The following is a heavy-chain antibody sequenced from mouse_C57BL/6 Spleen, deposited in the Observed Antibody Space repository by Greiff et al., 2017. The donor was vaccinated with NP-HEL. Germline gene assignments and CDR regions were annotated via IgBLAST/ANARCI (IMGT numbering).Heavy chain of an antibody. Sequence: VQGVESGAELARPGASVKLSCKASGYTFTSYGISWVKQRTGQGLEWIGEIYPRSGNTYYNEKFKGKATLTADKSSSTAYMELRSLTSEDSAVYFCARHPSYWGQGTLVTVSA. CDR2: IYPRSGNT. J-gene: IGHJ3*01. CDR3: ARHPSY. V-gene: IGHV1-81*01. CDR1: GYTFTSYG.